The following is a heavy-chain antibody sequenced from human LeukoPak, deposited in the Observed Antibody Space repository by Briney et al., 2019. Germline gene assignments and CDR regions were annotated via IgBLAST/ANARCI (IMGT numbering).Heavy chain of an antibody. V-gene: IGHV1-18*01. CDR1: GYTFTNFG. CDR3: ARDKGIAAANFDY. D-gene: IGHD6-13*01. Sequence: ASVKVSCKASGYTFTNFGISWVRQAPGQGLEWMGWISAYNGNTNYVQKFQGRVSMTTDTSTTTAYMELRSLRSDDTAAYYCARDKGIAAANFDYWGQGTLVTVSS. CDR2: ISAYNGNT. J-gene: IGHJ4*02.